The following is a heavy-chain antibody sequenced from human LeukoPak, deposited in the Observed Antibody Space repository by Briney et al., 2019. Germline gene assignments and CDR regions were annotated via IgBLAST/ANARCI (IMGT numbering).Heavy chain of an antibody. D-gene: IGHD3-22*01. CDR3: ARDGNYYDSSGQIDY. Sequence: SETLSLTCAVYGGSFSGYYWSWIRQPPGKGLEWIGEINHSGSTNYNPSLESRVTISVDTSKNQFSLKLSSVTAADTAVYYCARDGNYYDSSGQIDYWGQGTLVTVSS. J-gene: IGHJ4*02. CDR1: GGSFSGYY. V-gene: IGHV4-34*01. CDR2: INHSGST.